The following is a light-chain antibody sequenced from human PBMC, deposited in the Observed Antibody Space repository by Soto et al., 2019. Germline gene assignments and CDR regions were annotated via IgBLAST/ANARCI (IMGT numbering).Light chain of an antibody. CDR3: SSYTSISTYV. J-gene: IGLJ1*01. CDR2: DVS. CDR1: SSDVGGYNY. V-gene: IGLV2-14*01. Sequence: QSVLTQPASVSGSTGQSITISCTGTSSDVGGYNYVSWYQQHPGKAPKLMIYDVSNRPSGVSNRFSGSKSGNTASLTISGLQAEDEADYYCSSYTSISTYVFGTGTKVTVL.